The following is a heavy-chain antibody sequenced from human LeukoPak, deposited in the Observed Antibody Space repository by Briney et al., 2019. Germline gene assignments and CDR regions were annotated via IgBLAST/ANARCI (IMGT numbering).Heavy chain of an antibody. CDR2: ISYDGSNK. D-gene: IGHD6-13*01. J-gene: IGHJ4*02. V-gene: IGHV3-30-3*01. CDR1: GFTFSSYA. Sequence: GGSLRLSCAASGFTFSSYAMHWVRQAPGKGLEWVAVISYDGSNKYYADSVKGRFTISRDNSKNTLYLQMNSLRAEDTAVYYCARSQQRHSSSWWTFIFDYWGQGTLVTVSS. CDR3: ARSQQRHSSSWWTFIFDY.